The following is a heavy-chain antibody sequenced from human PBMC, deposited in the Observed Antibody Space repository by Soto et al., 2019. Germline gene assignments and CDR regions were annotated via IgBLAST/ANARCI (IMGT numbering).Heavy chain of an antibody. V-gene: IGHV4-59*01. CDR1: GGSISSYY. J-gene: IGHJ5*02. CDR2: IYYSGST. CDR3: ARGSNVGYCSGGSCSRFDP. D-gene: IGHD2-15*01. Sequence: SETLSLTCTVSGGSISSYYWSWIRQPPGKGLEWIGYIYYSGSTNYNPSLKSRVTIPVDTSKNQFSLKLSSVTAADTAVYYCARGSNVGYCSGGSCSRFDPWGQGTLVTVYS.